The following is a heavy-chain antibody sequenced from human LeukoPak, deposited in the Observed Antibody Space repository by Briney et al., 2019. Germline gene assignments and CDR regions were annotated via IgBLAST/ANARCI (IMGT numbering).Heavy chain of an antibody. Sequence: GGSLQISCQGSGSPFTTYWIGWVRQVPGKGLEWLGIIYPGDSDTRCSPSFRGQVTISADKSISTAYLQWSSLKASDTAMYYCARQNPPGYSSGWLDYGGQGTLVTVSS. J-gene: IGHJ4*02. D-gene: IGHD6-19*01. CDR3: ARQNPPGYSSGWLDY. CDR2: IYPGDSDT. V-gene: IGHV5-51*01. CDR1: GSPFTTYW.